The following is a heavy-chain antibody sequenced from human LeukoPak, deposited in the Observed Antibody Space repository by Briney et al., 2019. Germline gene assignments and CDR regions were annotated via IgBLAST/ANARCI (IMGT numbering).Heavy chain of an antibody. D-gene: IGHD3-10*01. J-gene: IGHJ3*02. CDR2: IYYSGST. V-gene: IGHV4-59*01. CDR1: GGSISSYY. CDR3: ARWKNVLLWFGELGPAFDI. Sequence: PSETMSLTCTVSGGSISSYYWSWVRQPPGKGLEWIGYIYYSGSTNYNPSLKSRVTISVKTSKNQFSLKLRSVTAADTAVYYCARWKNVLLWFGELGPAFDIWGQGTMVTVSS.